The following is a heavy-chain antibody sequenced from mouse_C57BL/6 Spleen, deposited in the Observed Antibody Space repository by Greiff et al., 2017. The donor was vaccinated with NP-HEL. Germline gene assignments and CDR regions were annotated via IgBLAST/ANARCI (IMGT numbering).Heavy chain of an antibody. CDR2: IDPETGGT. CDR1: GYTFTDYE. J-gene: IGHJ2*01. Sequence: QVQLKESGAELVRPGASVTLSCKASGYTFTDYEMHWVKQTPVHGLEWIGAIDPETGGTAYNQKFKGKAILTADKSSSTAYMELRSLTSEDSAVYYCTPMVRGFDYWGQGTTLTVSS. V-gene: IGHV1-15*01. CDR3: TPMVRGFDY. D-gene: IGHD2-2*01.